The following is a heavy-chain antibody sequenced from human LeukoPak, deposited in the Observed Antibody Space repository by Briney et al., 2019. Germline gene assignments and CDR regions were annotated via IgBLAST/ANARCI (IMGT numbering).Heavy chain of an antibody. Sequence: SETLSLTCTVSGGSISSYYWNWIRQPPGKGLEWIGYIYYSGSTNYNPYLKSRVTISVDTSKNQFSLKLSSVTAADTAVYYCAREGRGSSRWFTHFDYWGQGTLVTVSS. CDR1: GGSISSYY. J-gene: IGHJ4*02. V-gene: IGHV4-59*01. CDR3: AREGRGSSRWFTHFDY. CDR2: IYYSGST. D-gene: IGHD6-19*01.